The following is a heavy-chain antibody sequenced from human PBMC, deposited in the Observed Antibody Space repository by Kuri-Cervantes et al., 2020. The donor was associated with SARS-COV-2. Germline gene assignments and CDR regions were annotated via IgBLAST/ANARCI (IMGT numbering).Heavy chain of an antibody. J-gene: IGHJ3*02. CDR2: IRYDGSNK. V-gene: IGHV3-30*02. CDR3: AKDLEDIVVVPAATVTPLGAFDI. D-gene: IGHD2-2*01. Sequence: GGSLRLSCAASGFTFSSYGMHWVRQAPGKGLEWVAFIRYDGSNKYYADSVKGRFTISRDNSKNTLYLQMNSLRAEDTAVYYCAKDLEDIVVVPAATVTPLGAFDIWGQGQWSPSPQ. CDR1: GFTFSSYG.